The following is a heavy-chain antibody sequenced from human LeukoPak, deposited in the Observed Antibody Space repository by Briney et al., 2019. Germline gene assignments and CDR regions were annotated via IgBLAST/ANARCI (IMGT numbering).Heavy chain of an antibody. V-gene: IGHV1-2*02. CDR2: INPNSGGT. CDR3: ARADRRDGVAYLIVP. J-gene: IGHJ5*02. D-gene: IGHD2-15*01. CDR1: GYSFTDYY. Sequence: ASVTVSCKSSGYSFTDYYLHWVRQAPGQGLEWMGWINPNSGGTSSAQKFQGRVSMTRDTSITTIYMEVSWLKSDDTAIYSCARADRRDGVAYLIVPWGQGTLVTVSS.